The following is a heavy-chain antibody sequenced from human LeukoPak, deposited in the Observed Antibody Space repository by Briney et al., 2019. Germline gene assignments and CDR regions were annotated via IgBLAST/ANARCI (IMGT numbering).Heavy chain of an antibody. D-gene: IGHD3-10*01. CDR3: ARAFFLRENPGSWFAP. V-gene: IGHV4-30-2*01. Sequence: PSETLSLTCAVYGGSISSGGYSWNWIRQPPGKGLEWIGYIYHTGHTFYNPSLKSRVTMSVDRSNNQFSLRLTSVTAADTAVYYCARAFFLRENPGSWFAPWGQGTLVTVSP. J-gene: IGHJ5*02. CDR2: IYHTGHT. CDR1: GGSISSGGYS.